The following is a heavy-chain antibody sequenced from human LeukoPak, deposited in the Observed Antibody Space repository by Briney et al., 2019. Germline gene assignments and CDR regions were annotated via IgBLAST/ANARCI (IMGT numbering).Heavy chain of an antibody. Sequence: GGSLRLSCAGSEFTFSSYWMSWVRQAPGKGLEWVAHIKQDGSEKYYVDSVKGRFTISRDNAKNSLYLQMNSLRAEDTAVYYCAKDFGVTGGSKVSDYWGQGTLVSVSS. CDR2: IKQDGSEK. D-gene: IGHD7-27*01. CDR3: AKDFGVTGGSKVSDY. J-gene: IGHJ4*02. V-gene: IGHV3-7*03. CDR1: EFTFSSYW.